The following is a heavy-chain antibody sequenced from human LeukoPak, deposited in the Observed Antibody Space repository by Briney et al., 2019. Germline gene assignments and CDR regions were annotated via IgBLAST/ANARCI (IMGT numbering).Heavy chain of an antibody. D-gene: IGHD1-26*01. Sequence: SETLSLTCTVSGGSIRSSSYYWSWIRQPPGKGLEWIGYIYYSGSTNYNPSLKSRVTISVDTSKNQFSLKLSSVTAADTAVYYCARQFSGRFDPWGQGTLVTVSS. CDR3: ARQFSGRFDP. V-gene: IGHV4-61*05. J-gene: IGHJ5*02. CDR2: IYYSGST. CDR1: GGSIRSSSYY.